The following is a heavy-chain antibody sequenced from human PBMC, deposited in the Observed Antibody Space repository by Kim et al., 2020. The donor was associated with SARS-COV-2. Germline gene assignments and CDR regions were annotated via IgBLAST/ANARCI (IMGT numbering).Heavy chain of an antibody. V-gene: IGHV2-5*02. CDR1: GFSLSTSGVG. CDR2: IYWDDDK. J-gene: IGHJ4*02. Sequence: SGPTLVNPTQTLTLTCTFSGFSLSTSGVGVGWIRQPPGKALEWLALIYWDDDKRYSPSLKSRLTITKDTSKNQVVLTMTNMDPVDTATYYCAHRGPVYCSGGSCYYQAFDYWGQGTLVTVSS. CDR3: AHRGPVYCSGGSCYYQAFDY. D-gene: IGHD2-15*01.